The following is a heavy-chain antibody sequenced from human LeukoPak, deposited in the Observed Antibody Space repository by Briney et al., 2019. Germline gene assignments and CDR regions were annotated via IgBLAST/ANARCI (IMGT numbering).Heavy chain of an antibody. J-gene: IGHJ6*02. D-gene: IGHD2-21*02. CDR3: ASVVTDLYYYYGMDV. V-gene: IGHV1-8*01. Sequence: ASVKVSCKASGYTFTTYDINWVRQAPGQGLEWMGWVNPNSGNTRYAQQFRGKVTMTRDTSISTAYLELSSLKSEDTAVYYCASVVTDLYYYYGMDVWGQGTTVTVSS. CDR1: GYTFTTYD. CDR2: VNPNSGNT.